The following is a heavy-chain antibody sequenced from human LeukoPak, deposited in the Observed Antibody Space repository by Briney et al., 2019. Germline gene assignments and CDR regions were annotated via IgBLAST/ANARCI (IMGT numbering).Heavy chain of an antibody. CDR1: GGSISSYY. CDR3: ARVVGREYFQH. CDR2: IYYSGST. J-gene: IGHJ1*01. V-gene: IGHV4-59*01. D-gene: IGHD2-15*01. Sequence: PSETLSLTCTVSGGSISSYYWSWLRHPPGKGLEWIGYIYYSGSTNYNPSLKSRVTISVDTSKNQFSLKLSSVTAADTAVYYCARVVGREYFQHWGQGTLVTVSS.